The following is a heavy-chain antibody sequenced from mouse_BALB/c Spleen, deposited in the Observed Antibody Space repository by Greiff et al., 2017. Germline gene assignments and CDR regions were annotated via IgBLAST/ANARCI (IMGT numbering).Heavy chain of an antibody. CDR3: ARGDYGNYVDVFDY. Sequence: VQLQQSGAELVRPGASVKISCKGSGYTFTDYAMHWVKQSHAKSLEWIGVISTYYGDASYNQKFKGKATMTVDKSSSTAYMELARLTSEDSAIYYCARGDYGNYVDVFDYWGQGTTLTVSS. J-gene: IGHJ2*01. D-gene: IGHD2-1*01. CDR2: ISTYYGDA. V-gene: IGHV1S137*01. CDR1: GYTFTDYA.